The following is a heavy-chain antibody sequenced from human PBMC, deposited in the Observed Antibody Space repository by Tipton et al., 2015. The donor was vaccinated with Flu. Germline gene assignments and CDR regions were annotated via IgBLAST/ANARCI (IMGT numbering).Heavy chain of an antibody. V-gene: IGHV1-46*01. CDR2: INPSGGST. CDR1: GYTFTSYY. CDR3: ARDRGYSYGGGPYYYYYGMDV. J-gene: IGHJ6*02. D-gene: IGHD5-18*01. Sequence: QMQLVQSGAEVKKPGASVKVSCKASGYTFTSYYMHWVRQAPGQGLEWMGIINPSGGSTSYAQKFQGRVTMTRDTSTSTVYMELSSLRSEDTAVYYCARDRGYSYGGGPYYYYYGMDVWGQGTTVTVSS.